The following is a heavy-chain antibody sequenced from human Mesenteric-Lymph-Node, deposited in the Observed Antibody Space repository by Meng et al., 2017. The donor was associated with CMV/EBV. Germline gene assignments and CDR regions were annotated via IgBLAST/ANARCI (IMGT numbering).Heavy chain of an antibody. CDR2: IYYSGTT. V-gene: IGHV4-59*12. J-gene: IGHJ2*01. Sequence: CSVSGGCMSGYYWSWIRQPPEKGLQWIGYIYYSGTTNYNPSLKSRVTISVDTSKKQFSLMLSSVTAADTAVYYCARTDYGDYALLDFWGRGTLVTVSS. D-gene: IGHD4-17*01. CDR3: ARTDYGDYALLDF. CDR1: GGCMSGYY.